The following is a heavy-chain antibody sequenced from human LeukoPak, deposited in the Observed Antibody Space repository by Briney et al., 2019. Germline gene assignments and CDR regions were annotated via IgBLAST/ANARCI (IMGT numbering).Heavy chain of an antibody. V-gene: IGHV3-73*01. J-gene: IGHJ4*02. CDR2: IRSKPHNYAT. Sequence: GGSLKLSCAVSGFSFSGSAMHWVRQASGKGLEWVGRIRSKPHNYATAYAASVKGRFTLSRDDSENTAFLQMNSLRTEDTAVYYCTPVVGDVVFTNAYWGQGTLVTVSS. CDR3: TPVVGDVVFTNAY. CDR1: GFSFSGSA. D-gene: IGHD2-21*01.